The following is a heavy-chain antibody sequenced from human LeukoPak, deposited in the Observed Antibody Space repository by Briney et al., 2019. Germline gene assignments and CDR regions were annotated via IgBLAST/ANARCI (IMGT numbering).Heavy chain of an antibody. J-gene: IGHJ4*02. V-gene: IGHV4-34*01. D-gene: IGHD4-11*01. CDR2: INHSGSGST. CDR3: ARAGRLPIDY. CDR1: SGSFSGYY. Sequence: SETLSLTCAVYSGSFSGYYWSWIRQPPGKGLEWIGEINHSGSGSTNYNPSLKSRVTISVDTSKNQFSLKLSSVTAADTAVYYRARAGRLPIDYWGQGTLVTVSS.